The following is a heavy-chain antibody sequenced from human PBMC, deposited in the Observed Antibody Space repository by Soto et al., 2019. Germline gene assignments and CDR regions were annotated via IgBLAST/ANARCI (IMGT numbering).Heavy chain of an antibody. J-gene: IGHJ5*02. D-gene: IGHD3-10*01. CDR1: GGSFSGYY. CDR2: INHSGST. V-gene: IGHV4-34*01. CDR3: ARGRITMVRGRNWFDP. Sequence: QVQLQQWGAGLLKPSETLSLTCAVYGGSFSGYYWSWIRQPQGKGLEWIGEINHSGSTNYNPSLKSRVTISVDTSKNQFSLKLSSVTAADTAVYYCARGRITMVRGRNWFDPWGQGTLVTVSS.